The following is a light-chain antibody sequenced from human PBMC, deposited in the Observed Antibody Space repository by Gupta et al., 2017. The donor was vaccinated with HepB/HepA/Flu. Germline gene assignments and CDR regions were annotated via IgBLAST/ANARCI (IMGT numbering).Light chain of an antibody. V-gene: IGKV3-11*01. J-gene: IGKJ3*01. CDR2: DAS. CDR3: QQWSNWPPFT. CDR1: QSVSSY. Sequence: EIVLTQSPVTLSLSPGERATLSCRASQSVSSYLAWYQHKPGQAPRLLIYDASNIATGIPARFSGSGSGTDFTLTISSLEPEDFAVYYCQQWSNWPPFTFGPGTKG.